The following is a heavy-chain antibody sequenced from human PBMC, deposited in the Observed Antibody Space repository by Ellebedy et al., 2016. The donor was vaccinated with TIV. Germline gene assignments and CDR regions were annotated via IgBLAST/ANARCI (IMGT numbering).Heavy chain of an antibody. CDR3: ARTLKRFSTPLPGHYHYAMDV. J-gene: IGHJ6*02. Sequence: AASVKVSYKASGYSFTSYDISWVRQATGQGLEWMGWVNPYSGNTVYAQKFQDRVTMNRNTSISTVYMELSSLRSEDTAVYYCARTLKRFSTPLPGHYHYAMDVWGQGTTVIVSS. CDR2: VNPYSGNT. V-gene: IGHV1-8*01. D-gene: IGHD3-3*01. CDR1: GYSFTSYD.